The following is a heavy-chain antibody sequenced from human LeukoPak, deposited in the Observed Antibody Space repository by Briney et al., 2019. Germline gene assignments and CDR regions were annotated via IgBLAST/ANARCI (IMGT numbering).Heavy chain of an antibody. D-gene: IGHD3-10*01. Sequence: GESLKISCKGSGYSFTSYWIGWVRQLPGKGLEWMGIIYPGDSDTRYSPSFQGQVTISADKSISTAYLQWSSLKASDSAMYYCARPPTLYGSGNYLDYYFDYWGQGTLVTVSS. V-gene: IGHV5-51*01. CDR2: IYPGDSDT. J-gene: IGHJ4*02. CDR3: ARPPTLYGSGNYLDYYFDY. CDR1: GYSFTSYW.